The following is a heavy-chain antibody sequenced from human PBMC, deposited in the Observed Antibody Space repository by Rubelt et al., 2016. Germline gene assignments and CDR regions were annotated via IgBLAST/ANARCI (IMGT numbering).Heavy chain of an antibody. J-gene: IGHJ6*02. Sequence: QVQLQQSGPGLVKPSQTLSLTCAISGDSVSSNSAAWNWIRQSPSRGLEWLGRTYSRSKWYNENAVSVKSRIIINTDTSKNQCSLQMNSVTAEDTAVYYCARGAYSNSSGFSWYGVDVWGQGTTVTVSS. CDR2: TYSRSKWYN. CDR1: GDSVSSNSAA. D-gene: IGHD6-6*01. V-gene: IGHV6-1*01. CDR3: ARGAYSNSSGFSWYGVDV.